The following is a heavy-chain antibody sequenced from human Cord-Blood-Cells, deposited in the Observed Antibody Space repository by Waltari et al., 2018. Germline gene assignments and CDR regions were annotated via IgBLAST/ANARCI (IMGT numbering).Heavy chain of an antibody. D-gene: IGHD5-12*01. CDR2: ISYDGSNK. CDR3: AKDQDIVATIGDY. CDR1: GFTFSSYV. J-gene: IGHJ4*02. V-gene: IGHV3-30*18. Sequence: QVQLVESGGGVVQPGRSLRLSCAASGFTFSSYVMPSVCQAPGKGLEWVAVISYDGSNKYYADSVKGRFTISRDNSKNTLYLQMNSLRAEDTAVYYCAKDQDIVATIGDYWGQGTLVTVSS.